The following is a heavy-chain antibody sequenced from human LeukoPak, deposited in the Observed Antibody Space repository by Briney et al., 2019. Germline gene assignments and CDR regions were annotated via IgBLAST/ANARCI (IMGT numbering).Heavy chain of an antibody. V-gene: IGHV3-73*01. J-gene: IGHJ4*02. CDR1: GFTFSGSA. Sequence: GGSLRLSCAASGFTFSGSAMHWVRQASGKGLEWVGRIRSKANSYATAYAASVKGRFTISRDDSKNTAYLQMNSLKTEDTAVYYCTSPATNFDYWGQGTLVTVSS. D-gene: IGHD5-12*01. CDR2: IRSKANSYAT. CDR3: TSPATNFDY.